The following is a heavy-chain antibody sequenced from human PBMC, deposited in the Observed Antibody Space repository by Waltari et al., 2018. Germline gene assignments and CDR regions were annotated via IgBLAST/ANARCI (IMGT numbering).Heavy chain of an antibody. D-gene: IGHD6-13*01. CDR3: AKALTLSSTWDMH. CDR2: ISGSGART. CDR1: GFTFSMYD. V-gene: IGHV3-23*04. Sequence: EVQLVESGGGLVQPGGSLRLSCAASGFTFSMYDISWVRQVPGKGLELVSAISGSGARTNYADSVKGRFTISRDYSKNTVYLQMDSLRADDTAVYYCAKALTLSSTWDMHWGQGTMVTVSS. J-gene: IGHJ4*02.